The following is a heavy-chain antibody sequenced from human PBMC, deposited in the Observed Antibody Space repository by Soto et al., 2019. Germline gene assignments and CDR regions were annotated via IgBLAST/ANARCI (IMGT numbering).Heavy chain of an antibody. CDR3: AKDTYSHDRSGYYIIDY. V-gene: IGHV3-30*18. D-gene: IGHD3-22*01. Sequence: QVQLVESGGGVVQPGTSLRLSCAASGFTFNSYGMHWVRQAPGEGLEWVAVTSYDGSNENYVDSVKGRFTISRDNSRHTVYLQMNRLRAEDTAVYYCAKDTYSHDRSGYYIIDYWGQGTLVSVSS. J-gene: IGHJ4*02. CDR1: GFTFNSYG. CDR2: TSYDGSNE.